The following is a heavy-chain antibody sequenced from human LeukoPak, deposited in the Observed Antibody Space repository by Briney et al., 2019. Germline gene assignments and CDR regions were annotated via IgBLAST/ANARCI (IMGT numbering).Heavy chain of an antibody. CDR2: IDHSGNT. V-gene: IGHV4-59*01. CDR1: GGSINNYY. Sequence: SETLSLTCNVSGGSINNYYWSWFRQPPGKGLEWIGYIDHSGNTNDNPSLRGRVIISVETSKQHFSLKLTSVTAADTAVYYCARTSVVAPGFYFDYWGQGTLVTVSS. CDR3: ARTSVVAPGFYFDY. J-gene: IGHJ4*02. D-gene: IGHD2-15*01.